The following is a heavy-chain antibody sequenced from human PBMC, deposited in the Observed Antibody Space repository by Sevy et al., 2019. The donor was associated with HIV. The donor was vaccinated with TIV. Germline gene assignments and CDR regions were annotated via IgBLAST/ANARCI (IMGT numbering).Heavy chain of an antibody. J-gene: IGHJ2*01. Sequence: GGSLRLSCEASGFTFSCCAMTWVRQTPGKGLEWVSTIGSSGTSTFYADSVRGRFIISRDNSKNTLFLQMNSLRAEDTAVYFCAKRGNYDSRYWYFDLWGRGTLVTVSS. CDR2: IGSSGTST. CDR1: GFTFSCCA. D-gene: IGHD3-22*01. CDR3: AKRGNYDSRYWYFDL. V-gene: IGHV3-23*01.